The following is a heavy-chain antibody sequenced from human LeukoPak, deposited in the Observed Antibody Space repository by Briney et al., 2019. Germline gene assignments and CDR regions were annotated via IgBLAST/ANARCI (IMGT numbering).Heavy chain of an antibody. Sequence: GSLRLSCTASGFTFSSSTMSWVRQAPGKRPEWVSGILNNDIGGNAYYADAVKGRFTISRDDSKSTLYLEMNSLRAEDTAVYYCAKRRSIAAAGTQIDYWGQGTLVTVSS. J-gene: IGHJ4*02. CDR1: GFTFSSST. CDR3: AKRRSIAAAGTQIDY. D-gene: IGHD6-13*01. V-gene: IGHV3-23*01. CDR2: ILNNDIGGNA.